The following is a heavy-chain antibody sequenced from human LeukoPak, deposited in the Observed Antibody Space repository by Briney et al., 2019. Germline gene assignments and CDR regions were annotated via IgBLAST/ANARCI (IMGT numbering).Heavy chain of an antibody. V-gene: IGHV1-2*02. CDR3: ASGRSVFWSGYYGENYFDY. Sequence: ASVKVSCKASAYTFTGYYMHLVRQAPGQGLEWVVWINPNSGGTNYAQKFQGRVTMTRDTSISTAYMELSRLRSDDTAVYYCASGRSVFWSGYYGENYFDYWGQGTLVTVSS. CDR2: INPNSGGT. CDR1: AYTFTGYY. J-gene: IGHJ4*02. D-gene: IGHD3-3*01.